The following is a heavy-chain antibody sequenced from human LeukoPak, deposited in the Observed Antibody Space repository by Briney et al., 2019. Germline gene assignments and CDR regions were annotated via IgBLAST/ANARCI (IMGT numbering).Heavy chain of an antibody. D-gene: IGHD1-14*01. CDR2: IGSDGSST. CDR3: ARVKRSPITENPFDY. J-gene: IGHJ4*02. V-gene: IGHV3-74*01. CDR1: GFTFSNYY. Sequence: PGGSLRLSCAASGFTFSNYYMHWVRQAPGRGLVWVSRIGSDGSSTSYADSVNGRFAISRDNAKNTLYLQMNSLRAEDTAVYYCARVKRSPITENPFDYWGRGTLVTVSS.